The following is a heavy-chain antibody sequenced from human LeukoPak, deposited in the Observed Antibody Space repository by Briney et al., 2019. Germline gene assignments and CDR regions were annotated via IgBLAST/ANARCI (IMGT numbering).Heavy chain of an antibody. Sequence: ASVKVSCKASGGTFSSYAVSWVRQAPGQGLEWMGGIIPIFGTANYAQKFQGRVTITADESTSTAYMELSSLRSEDTAVYYCARAEKYDILTGYARGPFDYWGQGTLATVSS. V-gene: IGHV1-69*13. CDR3: ARAEKYDILTGYARGPFDY. CDR1: GGTFSSYA. CDR2: IIPIFGTA. J-gene: IGHJ4*02. D-gene: IGHD3-9*01.